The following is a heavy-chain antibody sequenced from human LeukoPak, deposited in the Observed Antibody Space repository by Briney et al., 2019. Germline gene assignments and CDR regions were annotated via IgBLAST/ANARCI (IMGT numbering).Heavy chain of an antibody. Sequence: QTGGSLRLSCVVSGFTFSDYWMHWVRQAPGKGLEWVSYISSSSSTIYYADSVKGRFTISRDNAKNSLYLQMNSLRAEDTAVYYCARGAYYYEDWGQGTLVTVSS. V-gene: IGHV3-48*01. CDR3: ARGAYYYED. CDR1: GFTFSDYW. J-gene: IGHJ4*02. CDR2: ISSSSSTI. D-gene: IGHD3-22*01.